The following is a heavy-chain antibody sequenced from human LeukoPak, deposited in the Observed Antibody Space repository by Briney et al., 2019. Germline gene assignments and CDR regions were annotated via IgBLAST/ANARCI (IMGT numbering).Heavy chain of an antibody. V-gene: IGHV1-3*01. D-gene: IGHD4-17*01. Sequence: ASVKVSCKASGYTFTTYAIHWVRQAPGQGLEWMGWINAGNDNTKYSQKFQGRVTMTRDTSISTAYMELSRLRSDDTAVYYCARDPIMTTGTSPLDYWGQGTLVTVSS. CDR2: INAGNDNT. CDR3: ARDPIMTTGTSPLDY. J-gene: IGHJ4*02. CDR1: GYTFTTYA.